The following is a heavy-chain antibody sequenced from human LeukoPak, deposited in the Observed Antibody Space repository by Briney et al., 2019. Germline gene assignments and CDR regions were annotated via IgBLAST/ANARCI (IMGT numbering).Heavy chain of an antibody. J-gene: IGHJ4*02. Sequence: GASVKVSCKASGYTFTSYDINWVRQATGQGLEWMGWMNPNSGNTGYAQKFQGRVTMTRNTSISTAYKELSSLRSEDTAVYYCARGDRQWRSRRAYYFDYWGQGTLVTVSS. D-gene: IGHD6-19*01. V-gene: IGHV1-8*01. CDR1: GYTFTSYD. CDR3: ARGDRQWRSRRAYYFDY. CDR2: MNPNSGNT.